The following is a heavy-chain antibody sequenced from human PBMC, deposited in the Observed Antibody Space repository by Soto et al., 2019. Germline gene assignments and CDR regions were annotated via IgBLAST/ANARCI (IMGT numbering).Heavy chain of an antibody. V-gene: IGHV4-59*01. CDR1: GGSISSYY. CDR3: ARVVLTNYYYYGMDV. Sequence: SETLSLTCTVSGGSISSYYWSWIRQPPGKGLEWIGYIYYSGSTNYNPSLKSRVTISVDTSKNQFSLKLSSVTAADTAVYYCARVVLTNYYYYGMDVWGQGTTVTVSS. CDR2: IYYSGST. D-gene: IGHD4-4*01. J-gene: IGHJ6*02.